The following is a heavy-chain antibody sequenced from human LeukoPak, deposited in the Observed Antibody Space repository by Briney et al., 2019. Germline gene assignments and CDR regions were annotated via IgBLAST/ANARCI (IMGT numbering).Heavy chain of an antibody. V-gene: IGHV3-48*04. CDR3: AELGITMIGGV. D-gene: IGHD3-10*02. Sequence: GGSLRLSCAASGFTFSSYSMNWVPEAPGKGLECGSYISSSCSTIYYADSVRGRFTISRDNAKNSLYLQMNSLRAEDTAVYYCAELGITMIGGVWGKGTTVTISS. CDR1: GFTFSSYS. CDR2: ISSSCSTI. J-gene: IGHJ6*04.